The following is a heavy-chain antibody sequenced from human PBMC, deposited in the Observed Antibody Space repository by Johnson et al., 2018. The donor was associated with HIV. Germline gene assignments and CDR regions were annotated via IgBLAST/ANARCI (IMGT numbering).Heavy chain of an antibody. J-gene: IGHJ3*02. V-gene: IGHV3-30-3*01. CDR1: GFSVSSKY. D-gene: IGHD3-22*01. CDR3: ARDHYYDSSGAFDI. Sequence: QVQLVESGGGLIQLGGSLRLSCAASGFSVSSKYMSWVRQAPGKGLEWVAVISYDGSNKYYADSVKGRFTISRDNAKNSLYLQMNSLRAEDTAVYYCARDHYYDSSGAFDIWGQWTMVTVSS. CDR2: ISYDGSNK.